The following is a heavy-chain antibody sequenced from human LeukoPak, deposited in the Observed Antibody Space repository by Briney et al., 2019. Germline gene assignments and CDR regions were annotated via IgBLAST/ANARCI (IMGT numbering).Heavy chain of an antibody. CDR1: GFTFSRSA. J-gene: IGHJ4*02. V-gene: IGHV3-23*01. D-gene: IGHD3-22*01. Sequence: GGSLRLSCAASGFTFSRSAMTWVRQGPGTGLEFVASIIYSGGATYYADSVKGRFTISRDNSKNTLYLQMNSLRAEDTALYYCAKDGLYYDGSEHVYYFDSWGQGTLVTVSS. CDR2: IIYSGGAT. CDR3: AKDGLYYDGSEHVYYFDS.